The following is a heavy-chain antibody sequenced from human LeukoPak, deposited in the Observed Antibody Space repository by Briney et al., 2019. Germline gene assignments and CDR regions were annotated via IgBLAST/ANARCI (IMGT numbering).Heavy chain of an antibody. V-gene: IGHV4-59*11. CDR3: ARVSLYDSSASFFASYYYYMDV. Sequence: SETLSLTCTISGDSITNQYWSRIRQPPGKGLEWIGLMSDSGNTKFHPSLMSRVTMSVDRPRNQVSLKLSSVTAADTAVYYCARVSLYDSSASFFASYYYYMDVWGKGTTVTV. J-gene: IGHJ6*03. CDR2: MSDSGNT. D-gene: IGHD3-22*01. CDR1: GDSITNQY.